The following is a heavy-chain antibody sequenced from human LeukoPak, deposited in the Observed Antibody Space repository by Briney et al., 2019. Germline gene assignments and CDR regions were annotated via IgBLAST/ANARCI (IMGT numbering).Heavy chain of an antibody. CDR1: GFTFSNAW. J-gene: IGHJ4*02. D-gene: IGHD3-9*01. CDR3: VKDLTGTWSFDY. CDR2: IKSKTDGGTT. Sequence: GGSLRLSCAASGFTFSNAWMSWVRQAPGKGLEWVGRIKSKTDGGTTDYAAPVKGRFTISRDNSKNALYLQLTSLRLEDTALYYCVKDLTGTWSFDYWGQGTLVTVSS. V-gene: IGHV3-15*05.